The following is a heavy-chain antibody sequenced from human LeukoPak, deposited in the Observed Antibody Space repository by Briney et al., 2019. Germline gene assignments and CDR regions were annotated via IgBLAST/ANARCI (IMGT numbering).Heavy chain of an antibody. CDR2: TYYSGST. CDR1: GGSISSSSYY. V-gene: IGHV4-39*01. Sequence: SETLSLTCTVSGGSISSSSYYWGWIRQPPGKGLEWIGSTYYSGSTYYNPSLKSRVTISVDTSKNQFSLKLSSVTAADTAVNYCARRGEVRSWIQLWLAPYYYYYMDVWGKGTTVTVSS. CDR3: ARRGEVRSWIQLWLAPYYYYYMDV. J-gene: IGHJ6*03. D-gene: IGHD5-18*01.